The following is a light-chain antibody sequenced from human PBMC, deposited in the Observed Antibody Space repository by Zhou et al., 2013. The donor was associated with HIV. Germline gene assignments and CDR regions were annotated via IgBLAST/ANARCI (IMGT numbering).Light chain of an antibody. CDR1: QDISNY. CDR3: QQSYSTPPENS. Sequence: DIQMTQSPSSLSASVGDRVTITCQASQDISNYLNWYQQKPGKAPKLLIYAASSLQSGVPSRFSGSGSGTDFTLTISSLQPEDFATYYCQQSYSTPPENSFGQGTKLEIK. V-gene: IGKV1-39*01. J-gene: IGKJ2*03. CDR2: AAS.